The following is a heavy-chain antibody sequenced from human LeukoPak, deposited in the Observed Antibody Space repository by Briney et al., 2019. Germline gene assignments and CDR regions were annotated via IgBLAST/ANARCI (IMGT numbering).Heavy chain of an antibody. CDR2: IGTGDDT. Sequence: PGGSLRLSCAASGFTFSNYDMHWVRQGTGKGLEWVSGIGTGDDTFYAGSVKGRFTIFRENAKNSLYLQMNNLRAGDTALYYCARAPPGTRDWSDPWGQGTLVTVSS. CDR1: GFTFSNYD. D-gene: IGHD6-13*01. V-gene: IGHV3-13*01. J-gene: IGHJ5*02. CDR3: ARAPPGTRDWSDP.